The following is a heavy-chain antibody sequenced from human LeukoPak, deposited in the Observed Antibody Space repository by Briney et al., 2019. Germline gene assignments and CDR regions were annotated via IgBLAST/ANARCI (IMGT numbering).Heavy chain of an antibody. D-gene: IGHD3-16*02. J-gene: IGHJ4*02. Sequence: GGSLRLSCAASGFTFSSYGMHWVRQAPGKGLEWVSYISSSGSTKYYADSVKGRFTISRDNAKNSLYLQMISLRAEDTALYYCARVEGFIDYWGQGTLVTVSS. CDR3: ARVEGFIDY. CDR1: GFTFSSYG. V-gene: IGHV3-48*04. CDR2: ISSSGSTK.